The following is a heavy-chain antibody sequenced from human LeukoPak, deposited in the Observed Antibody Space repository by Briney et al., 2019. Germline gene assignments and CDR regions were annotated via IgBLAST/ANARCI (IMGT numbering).Heavy chain of an antibody. J-gene: IGHJ6*03. V-gene: IGHV3-48*01. D-gene: IGHD2-15*01. CDR3: ARRGGCSGGSCYDYYSYYMDV. Sequence: GGSLRLSCAASGFTFSSYSMNWVRQAPGKGLEWVSYISSSSSTIYYADSVKGRFTISRDNAKNPLYLQMNSLRAEDTAVYYCARRGGCSGGSCYDYYSYYMDVWGKGTTVTVSS. CDR2: ISSSSSTI. CDR1: GFTFSSYS.